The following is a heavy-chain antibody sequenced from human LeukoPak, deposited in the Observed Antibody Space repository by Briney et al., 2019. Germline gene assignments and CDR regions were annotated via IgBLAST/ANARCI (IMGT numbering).Heavy chain of an antibody. V-gene: IGHV4-4*02. CDR1: GGSISSTEW. D-gene: IGHD7-27*01. CDR2: IHHSGGT. J-gene: IGHJ4*02. CDR3: ATRWALTGEPY. Sequence: PSETLSLTCAVSGGSISSTEWYTWVRQPPGQGPEWIGEIHHSGGTNYNVSLKSRVTISLDKSKNQFSLDLTSMTAADTAVYYCATRWALTGEPYWGRGTLVTVSS.